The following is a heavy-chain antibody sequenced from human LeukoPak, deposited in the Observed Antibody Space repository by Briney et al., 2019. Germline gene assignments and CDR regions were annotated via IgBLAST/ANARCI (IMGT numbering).Heavy chain of an antibody. V-gene: IGHV1-46*01. CDR3: ARGIQQQLVPDY. CDR2: INPSDGST. CDR1: GYTFTSYY. Sequence: ASVKVSCKASGYTFTSYYMHWVRQAPGQRLEWMGIINPSDGSTKYAQKFQGRVTMTRDMSTSTVYMELSSLRSEDTAVYYCARGIQQQLVPDYWGQGNLVTVSS. D-gene: IGHD6-13*01. J-gene: IGHJ4*02.